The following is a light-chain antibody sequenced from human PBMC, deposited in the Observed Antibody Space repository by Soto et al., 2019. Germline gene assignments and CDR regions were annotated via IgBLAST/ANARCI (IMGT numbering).Light chain of an antibody. CDR3: QQYNSYSYT. J-gene: IGKJ2*01. Sequence: DIQMTQSPSTLSASVGDRVTITCRASQSISSWLAGYQQKPGKAPKLLIYKASSLESGVPSRFSGSGSGTESTLTISSLQPDDFATYYCQQYNSYSYTFGQGTKLEIK. CDR2: KAS. V-gene: IGKV1-5*03. CDR1: QSISSW.